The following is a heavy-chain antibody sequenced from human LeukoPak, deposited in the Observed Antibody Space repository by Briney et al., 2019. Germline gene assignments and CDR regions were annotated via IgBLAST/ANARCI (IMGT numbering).Heavy chain of an antibody. CDR2: INPNSGGT. CDR3: ARDLVDIVATTYIAFDY. CDR1: GYTFTGYY. D-gene: IGHD5-12*01. V-gene: IGHV1-2*02. Sequence: ASVKVSCKASGYTFTGYYMHWVRQAPGQGLEWMGWINPNSGGTNYAQKFKGRVTMTRDTSISTAYMELSRLRSDDTAVYYCARDLVDIVATTYIAFDYWGQGTLVTVSS. J-gene: IGHJ4*02.